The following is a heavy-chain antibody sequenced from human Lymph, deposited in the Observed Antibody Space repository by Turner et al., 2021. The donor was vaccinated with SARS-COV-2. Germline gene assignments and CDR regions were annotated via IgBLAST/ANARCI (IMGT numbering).Heavy chain of an antibody. CDR3: ARDIPTTADYFDY. V-gene: IGHV3-21*01. J-gene: IGHJ4*02. CDR2: ISSSSSYI. CDR1: GFTFSTYS. Sequence: EVQLVESGGGLVKPGGSLSPSCAASGFTFSTYSMNWVRQAPGKGLEWISSISSSSSYIYYADSVKGRFTISRDDAKNSLYLQMNSLRAEDTAVYYCARDIPTTADYFDYWGQGTLVTVSS. D-gene: IGHD4-17*01.